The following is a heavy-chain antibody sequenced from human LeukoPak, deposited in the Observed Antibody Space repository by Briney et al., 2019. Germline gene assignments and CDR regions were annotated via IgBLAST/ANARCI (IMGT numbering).Heavy chain of an antibody. V-gene: IGHV4-34*01. CDR3: ARGLVGYCSSTSCYKRVYFDY. J-gene: IGHJ4*02. Sequence: SQTLSLTCAVYGGSFSGYYWSWIRQPPGKGLEWIGEINHSGSTNYNPSLKSRVTISVDTSKNQFSLKLSSVTAADTAVYYCARGLVGYCSSTSCYKRVYFDYWGQGTLVTVSS. D-gene: IGHD2-2*02. CDR1: GGSFSGYY. CDR2: INHSGST.